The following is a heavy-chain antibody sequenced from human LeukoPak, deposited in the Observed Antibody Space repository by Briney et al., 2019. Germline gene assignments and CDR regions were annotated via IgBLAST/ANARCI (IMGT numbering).Heavy chain of an antibody. Sequence: GRSLRLSCAASGFTFSSYGMHWVRQAPGKGLEWVAVISYDGSNKYYADSVKGRFTISRDNSKNTLYLQMNSLRAEDTAMYYCAKLGSLDYYDSSGYYSPLPYFDYWGQGTLVTVSS. J-gene: IGHJ4*02. CDR2: ISYDGSNK. V-gene: IGHV3-30*18. CDR1: GFTFSSYG. CDR3: AKLGSLDYYDSSGYYSPLPYFDY. D-gene: IGHD3-22*01.